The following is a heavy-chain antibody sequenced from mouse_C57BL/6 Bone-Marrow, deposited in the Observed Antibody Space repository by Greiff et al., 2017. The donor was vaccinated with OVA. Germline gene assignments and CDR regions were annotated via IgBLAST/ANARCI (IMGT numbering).Heavy chain of an antibody. CDR1: GFTFSSYA. CDR2: ISDGGSYP. CDR3: ARRDYDGYAFAY. V-gene: IGHV5-4*01. D-gene: IGHD2-3*01. J-gene: IGHJ3*01. Sequence: EVQVVESGGGLVKPGGSLKLSCAASGFTFSSYAMSWVSQTPEKRLEWVATISDGGSYPYYPDNVKGRFTISRDKDKNSLYLQMSHMKSEDTAMYYCARRDYDGYAFAYWGQGTLVTVSA.